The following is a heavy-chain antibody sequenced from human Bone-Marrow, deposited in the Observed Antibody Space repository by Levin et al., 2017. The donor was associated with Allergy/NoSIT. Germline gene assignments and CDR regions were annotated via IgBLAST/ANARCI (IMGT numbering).Heavy chain of an antibody. CDR3: ARGCSTSSCSEDNWFDP. CDR2: MNPNSGNT. CDR1: GYTFTNYD. V-gene: IGHV1-8*01. J-gene: IGHJ5*02. Sequence: PGGSLRLSCQASGYTFTNYDINWVRQATGQGLEWMGRMNPNSGNTAYAQKFQGRVTMTRSTSITTAYMELSNLRSDDTAVYYCARGCSTSSCSEDNWFDPWGQGTLVTVSS. D-gene: IGHD2-2*01.